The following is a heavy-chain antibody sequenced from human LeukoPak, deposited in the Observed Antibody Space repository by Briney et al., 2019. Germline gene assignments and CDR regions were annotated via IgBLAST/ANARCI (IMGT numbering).Heavy chain of an antibody. D-gene: IGHD3-10*02. Sequence: ASVKVSCKASGYTFTSDGTSWVRQARAQGLEWIGWGIAYIVNTNYAPKLQGRVTRTTDTSTSPGYLGRRSLRSDDTAVYYCARDRLAYYYARSASDPGYCYFDLWGRGTLVTVSS. CDR2: GIAYIVNT. J-gene: IGHJ2*01. CDR1: GYTFTSDG. V-gene: IGHV1-18*01. CDR3: ARDRLAYYYARSASDPGYCYFDL.